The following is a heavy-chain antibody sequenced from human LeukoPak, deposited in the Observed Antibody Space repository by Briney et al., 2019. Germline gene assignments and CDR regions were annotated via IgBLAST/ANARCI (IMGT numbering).Heavy chain of an antibody. CDR3: TTDIVATTRDAFDI. V-gene: IGHV3-15*01. CDR2: IKSITDGGTT. D-gene: IGHD5-12*01. CDR1: GFTFSSYG. Sequence: GGSLRLSCAASGFTFSSYGMHWVRQAPGKGLEWVGRIKSITDGGTTDYAAPVKGRFTISRDDSKNTLYLQMNSLKTEDTAVYYCTTDIVATTRDAFDIWGQGTMVTVSS. J-gene: IGHJ3*02.